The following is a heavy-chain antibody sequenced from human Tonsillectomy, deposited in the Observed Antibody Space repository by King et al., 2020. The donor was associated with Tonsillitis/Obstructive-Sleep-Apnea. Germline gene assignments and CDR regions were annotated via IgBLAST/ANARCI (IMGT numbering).Heavy chain of an antibody. V-gene: IGHV3-7*04. J-gene: IGHJ4*02. CDR2: IKEDGSEK. CDR1: GFTFSNFW. D-gene: IGHD3-3*01. CDR3: ARDLTICGVALDY. Sequence: VQLVESGGGLVQPGGSLRLSCAASGFTFSNFWVSWVRQAPGKGLEWVANIKEDGSEKYYVASVKGRFTISRDNAKNSLHLQMDSLRAEDTAVYFCARDLTICGVALDYWGQGTLVTVSS.